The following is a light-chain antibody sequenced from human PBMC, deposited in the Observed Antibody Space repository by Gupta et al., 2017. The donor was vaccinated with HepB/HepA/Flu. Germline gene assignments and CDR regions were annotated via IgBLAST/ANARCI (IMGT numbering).Light chain of an antibody. V-gene: IGKV3-20*01. CDR1: QSVSSSY. J-gene: IGKJ4*01. CDR2: GAS. Sequence: EIVLTQSPGTLSLSPGERATLSCRASQSVSSSYLAWYQQKPGQAPRLLIYGASSRATGIPDRFSGSGSGTEFTLTISRLEPEDFAVYYCQQDCSSKLTFGRGTKVEIK. CDR3: QQDCSSKLT.